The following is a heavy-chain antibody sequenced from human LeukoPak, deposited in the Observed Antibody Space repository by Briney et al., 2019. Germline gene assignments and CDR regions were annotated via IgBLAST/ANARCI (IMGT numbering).Heavy chain of an antibody. CDR2: ISSSSSYI. J-gene: IGHJ4*02. D-gene: IGHD2-15*01. V-gene: IGHV3-21*01. CDR1: GFTFSSYS. CDR3: VRVVVVAATDYFDY. Sequence: GGSLRLSCAASGFTFSSYSMNWVRQAPGKGLEWVSSISSSSSYIYYADSVKGRFTISRDNAKNSLYLQMNSLRAEDTAVYYCVRVVVVAATDYFDYWGQGTLVTVSS.